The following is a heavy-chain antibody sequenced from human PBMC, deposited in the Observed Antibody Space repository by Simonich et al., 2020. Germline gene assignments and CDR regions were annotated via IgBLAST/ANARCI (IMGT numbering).Heavy chain of an antibody. CDR3: ARARGDSSSWYFDY. V-gene: IGHV3-21*01. J-gene: IGHJ4*02. Sequence: EVQLVESGGGLVKPGGSLSLSCAASGFTFSSFSMNWVRQAPGKGLEWASSTSRSSRDIDYADTVKGRCTISRDNAKNSLYRQMNSLRAEDTAVYYCARARGDSSSWYFDYWGQGTLVTVSS. D-gene: IGHD6-13*01. CDR1: GFTFSSFS. CDR2: TSRSSRDI.